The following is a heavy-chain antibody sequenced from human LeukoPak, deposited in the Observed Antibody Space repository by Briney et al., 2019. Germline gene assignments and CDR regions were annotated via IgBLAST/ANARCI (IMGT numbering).Heavy chain of an antibody. Sequence: TSETLSPTCTVSGGSISSGGYYWSWIRQHPGKGLEWIGYIYYSGSTYYNPSLKSRLTISVDTSKNQFSLKLSSVTAADTAVYYCARGFGGVTTYGEDYWGQGILVTVSS. CDR3: ARGFGGVTTYGEDY. D-gene: IGHD4-17*01. CDR1: GGSISSGGYY. CDR2: IYYSGST. J-gene: IGHJ4*02. V-gene: IGHV4-31*03.